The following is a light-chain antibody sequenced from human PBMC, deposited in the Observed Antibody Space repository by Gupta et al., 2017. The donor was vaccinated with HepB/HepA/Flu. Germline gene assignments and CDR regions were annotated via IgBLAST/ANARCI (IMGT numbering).Light chain of an antibody. Sequence: QSALTQPRPVAGSPAQSVTISCTGTSSDVGGYNYVSWYQQHPGTAPILMIYDVSKRPSGVPDRFSGSKSGNTASLTISGLQAEDEAYYYCCSYAGSYTVVFGGGTKLTVL. CDR1: SSDVGGYNY. V-gene: IGLV2-11*01. J-gene: IGLJ2*01. CDR3: CSYAGSYTVV. CDR2: DVS.